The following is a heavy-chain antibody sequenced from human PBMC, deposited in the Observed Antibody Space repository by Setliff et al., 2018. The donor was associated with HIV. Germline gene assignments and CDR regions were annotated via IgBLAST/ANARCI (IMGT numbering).Heavy chain of an antibody. V-gene: IGHV4-59*10. CDR1: VESFSGFY. Sequence: PSETLSPTCAVYVESFSGFYWSWIRQPAGKGLEWIGRIYSTGSTNYNPSLKSRVTMSIDTSKNQFSLKLNSVTAADTDIYYCARMDILGTWRWFDPWGLGTLVTVSS. CDR3: ARMDILGTWRWFDP. D-gene: IGHD5-12*01. CDR2: IYSTGST. J-gene: IGHJ5*02.